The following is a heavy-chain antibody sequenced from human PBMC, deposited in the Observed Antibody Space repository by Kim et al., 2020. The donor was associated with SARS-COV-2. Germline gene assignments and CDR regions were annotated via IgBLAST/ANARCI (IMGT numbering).Heavy chain of an antibody. CDR3: ARLELLWFVLDP. Sequence: SYSPSFQGQVTISADKSISTAYLQWSSLKASDTAMYYCARLELLWFVLDPWGQGTLVTVSS. V-gene: IGHV5-51*01. J-gene: IGHJ5*02. D-gene: IGHD3-10*01.